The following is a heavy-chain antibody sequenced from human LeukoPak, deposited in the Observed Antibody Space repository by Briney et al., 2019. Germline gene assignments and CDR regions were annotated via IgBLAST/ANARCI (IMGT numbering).Heavy chain of an antibody. V-gene: IGHV3-7*01. CDR2: IKQDGSEK. CDR3: AKVAASGISPTDY. Sequence: GGPLRLSCAASGFTSSSYWMSWVRKAPGKGLEWVANIKQDGSEKYYVDSVKGRFTVSRDNAKNSLYLQMNRLRVEDTAMYYCAKVAASGISPTDYWGQGTLVTVSS. J-gene: IGHJ4*02. D-gene: IGHD6-13*01. CDR1: GFTSSSYW.